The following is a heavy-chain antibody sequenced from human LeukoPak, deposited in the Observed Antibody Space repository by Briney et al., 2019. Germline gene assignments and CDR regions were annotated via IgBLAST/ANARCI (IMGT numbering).Heavy chain of an antibody. D-gene: IGHD3-10*01. CDR1: GFTFSSYG. Sequence: GGSLRLSCAASGFTFSSYGMDWVRQAPGKGLEWVAFIRYDGSNKYYADSVKGRFTISRDNSKNTLYLQMNSLRAEDTAVYYCAKVGNYGSGENYELDYRGQGTLVTVSS. CDR2: IRYDGSNK. V-gene: IGHV3-30*02. J-gene: IGHJ4*02. CDR3: AKVGNYGSGENYELDY.